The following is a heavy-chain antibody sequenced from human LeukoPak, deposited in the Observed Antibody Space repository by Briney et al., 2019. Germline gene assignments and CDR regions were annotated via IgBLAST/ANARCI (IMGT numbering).Heavy chain of an antibody. D-gene: IGHD2-21*01. Sequence: PGGSLRLSCAASGITFSHHGMDWVRQAPGKGLEWVAGIQYDGSIKFYLDSVKGRFTISRDSSKNTLDLQMNSLRFEDTAVYFCVQGGQYTRAYSDAFGLWGQGTMVTVSS. V-gene: IGHV3-30*03. CDR3: VQGGQYTRAYSDAFGL. CDR2: IQYDGSIK. CDR1: GITFSHHG. J-gene: IGHJ3*01.